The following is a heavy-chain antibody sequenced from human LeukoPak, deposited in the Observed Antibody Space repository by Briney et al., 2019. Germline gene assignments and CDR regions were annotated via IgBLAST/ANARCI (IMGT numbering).Heavy chain of an antibody. J-gene: IGHJ6*02. V-gene: IGHV4-4*07. CDR1: GGSISSYY. D-gene: IGHD3-9*01. Sequence: PSETLSLTCTVSGGSISSYYWSWIRQPAGKGLEWIGRIYTSGSTNYNPSLKSRVTMSVDTSKNQFSLKLSSVTAADTAVYYCARDGGYYDILTGYYNYYYGMDVWGQGTTVTVSS. CDR2: IYTSGST. CDR3: ARDGGYYDILTGYYNYYYGMDV.